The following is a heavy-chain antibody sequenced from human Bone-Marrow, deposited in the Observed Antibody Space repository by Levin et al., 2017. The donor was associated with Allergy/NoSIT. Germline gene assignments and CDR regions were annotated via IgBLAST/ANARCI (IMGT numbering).Heavy chain of an antibody. Sequence: SETLSLTCTVSGGSISSYYWSWIRQPPGKGLEWIGYIYYSGSTNYNPSLKSRVTISVDTSKNQFSLKLSSVTAADTAVYYCAGAITNYDILTGPSRLNWYFDLWGRGTLVTVSS. D-gene: IGHD3-9*01. CDR1: GGSISSYY. V-gene: IGHV4-59*08. CDR2: IYYSGST. J-gene: IGHJ2*01. CDR3: AGAITNYDILTGPSRLNWYFDL.